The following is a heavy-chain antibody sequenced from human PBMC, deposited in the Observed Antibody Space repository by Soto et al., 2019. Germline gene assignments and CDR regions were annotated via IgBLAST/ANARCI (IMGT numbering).Heavy chain of an antibody. CDR1: GYTFTSYY. V-gene: IGHV1-46*01. D-gene: IGHD3-22*01. CDR2: INPSGGST. J-gene: IGHJ4*02. CDR3: ARGPRYYYDSSGYWTFDY. Sequence: ASVKVSCKASGYTFTSYYMHWVRQAPGQGLEWMGIINPSGGSTSYAQKFRGRVTMTRDTSTSTVYMELSSLRSEDTAVYYCARGPRYYYDSSGYWTFDYWGQGTLVTVSS.